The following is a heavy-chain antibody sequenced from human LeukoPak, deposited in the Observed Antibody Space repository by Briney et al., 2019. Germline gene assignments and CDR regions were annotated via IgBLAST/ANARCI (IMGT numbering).Heavy chain of an antibody. Sequence: GATVKISCKASANTLTDYYIHWIKQAPGKGLEWMGRVDPEDEEAIYAGNFQGRVTITADTSTDTSYMDLSSLTSEDTALYFCARKRPANFVFDLWGQGALVTVAS. V-gene: IGHV1-69-2*01. D-gene: IGHD1-1*01. CDR1: ANTLTDYY. J-gene: IGHJ4*02. CDR2: VDPEDEEA. CDR3: ARKRPANFVFDL.